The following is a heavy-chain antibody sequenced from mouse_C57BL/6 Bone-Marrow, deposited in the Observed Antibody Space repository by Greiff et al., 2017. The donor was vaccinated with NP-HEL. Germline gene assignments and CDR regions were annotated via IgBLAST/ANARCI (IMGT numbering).Heavy chain of an antibody. CDR2: IYIGNGYT. J-gene: IGHJ2*01. V-gene: IGHV1-58*01. D-gene: IGHD1-1*02. Sequence: EVQRVESGAELVRPGSSVKMSCKTSGYTFTSYGINWVKQRPGQGLEWIGYIYIGNGYTAYNEKFKGKATLTSDTSSSTAYMQLSSLTSEDSAIYFCARSWYPDYWGQGTTLTVSS. CDR3: ARSWYPDY. CDR1: GYTFTSYG.